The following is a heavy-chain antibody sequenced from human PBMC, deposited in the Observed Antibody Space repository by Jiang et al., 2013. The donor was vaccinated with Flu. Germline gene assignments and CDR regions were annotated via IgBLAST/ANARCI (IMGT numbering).Heavy chain of an antibody. CDR3: ARDTLQSTVATYEPLDF. D-gene: IGHD6-19*01. Sequence: GREVKKPGSSVKVSCKASGGTLSRHGISWVRQAPGQGLEWMGRIIPIIDIANYAQKFQDRVRLTTDKSTTTVYMEVKNLRSEDTAVYYCARDTLQSTVATYEPLDFWGQGTLVIVSS. CDR2: IIPIIDIA. CDR1: GGTLSRHG. J-gene: IGHJ3*01. V-gene: IGHV1-69*04.